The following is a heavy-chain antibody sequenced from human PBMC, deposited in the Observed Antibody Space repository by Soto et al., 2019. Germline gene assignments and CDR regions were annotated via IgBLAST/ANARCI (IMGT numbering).Heavy chain of an antibody. CDR2: IYYSGNT. Sequence: SATLSLTCTVSGGSISIYYWSWIRQPPGKGLEWIGYIYYSGNTNYNPSLKSRVTMSVDTSKNQFSLKLSSVTAADTAVYYCARLWFGEPVDYWGQGTLVTVSS. D-gene: IGHD3-10*01. V-gene: IGHV4-59*08. CDR1: GGSISIYY. J-gene: IGHJ4*02. CDR3: ARLWFGEPVDY.